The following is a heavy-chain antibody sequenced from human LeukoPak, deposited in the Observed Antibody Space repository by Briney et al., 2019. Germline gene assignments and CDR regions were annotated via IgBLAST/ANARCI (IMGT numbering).Heavy chain of an antibody. Sequence: ASVKVSCKASGYTFTSYGITWVRQAPGQGLEWMGWISGYNGNTNYAQKFQGRVTMTTDTSTSTVYMELRSLRSDDTAVYYCARVYVGAAAGTGVDYWGQGTLVTVSS. CDR2: ISGYNGNT. CDR3: ARVYVGAAAGTGVDY. CDR1: GYTFTSYG. J-gene: IGHJ4*02. D-gene: IGHD6-13*01. V-gene: IGHV1-18*01.